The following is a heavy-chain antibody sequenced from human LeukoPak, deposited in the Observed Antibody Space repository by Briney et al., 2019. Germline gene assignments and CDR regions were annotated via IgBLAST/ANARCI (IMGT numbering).Heavy chain of an antibody. Sequence: QAGGSLRLSCAASGFTFSSYWMSWVRQAPGKGLEWVANIKQDGSEKYYVDSVKGRFTISRDNAKNTLYLQMNSLRAEDAAVYYCAKAPVTSCRGAYCYPFDYWGQGTLVTVSS. CDR1: GFTFSSYW. J-gene: IGHJ4*02. V-gene: IGHV3-7*03. D-gene: IGHD2-21*01. CDR3: AKAPVTSCRGAYCYPFDY. CDR2: IKQDGSEK.